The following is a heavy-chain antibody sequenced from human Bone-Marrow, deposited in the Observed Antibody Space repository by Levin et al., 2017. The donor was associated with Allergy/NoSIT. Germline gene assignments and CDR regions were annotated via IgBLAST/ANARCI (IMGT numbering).Heavy chain of an antibody. J-gene: IGHJ3*02. CDR1: GFTFSGST. CDR2: IRSKANDYAT. V-gene: IGHV3-73*01. D-gene: IGHD2-21*02. CDR3: ARLTEAYCGGDCKNAFDI. Sequence: GGSLRLSCAASGFTFSGSTMHWVRQASGNGLDWVGRIRSKANDYATAYAASVKGRFSISRDDSKNTAYLQMNSLVTDDTAVYYCARLTEAYCGGDCKNAFDIWGQGTMVTVSS.